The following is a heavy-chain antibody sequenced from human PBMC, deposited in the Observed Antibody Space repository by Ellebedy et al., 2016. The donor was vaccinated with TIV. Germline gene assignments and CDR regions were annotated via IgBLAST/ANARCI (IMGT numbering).Heavy chain of an antibody. J-gene: IGHJ4*02. V-gene: IGHV4-30-2*01. CDR3: ARDRTGTSFDY. Sequence: SETLSLTCAVSGGSISSGGYSWSWIRQPPGKGLEWIGYIYHSGSTYYNPSLKSRVTISVDTSKNQFSLKLSSVTAADTAVYYCARDRTGTSFDYWGQGTLVTVSS. CDR1: GGSISSGGYS. D-gene: IGHD1-7*01. CDR2: IYHSGST.